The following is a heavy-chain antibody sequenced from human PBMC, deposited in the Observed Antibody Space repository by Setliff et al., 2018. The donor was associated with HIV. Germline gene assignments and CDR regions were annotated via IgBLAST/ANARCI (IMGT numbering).Heavy chain of an antibody. J-gene: IGHJ4*02. CDR3: ARGTYGGYAGLFDY. D-gene: IGHD5-12*01. V-gene: IGHV4-34*01. CDR2: INQSGST. CDR1: GGSFSGHY. Sequence: ASETLSLTCAVYGGSFSGHYWSWFRQPPGKGLEWIGEINQSGSTAYNPSLKSRVTISVDTSKNQFSLKLSSVTAADTAVYYCARGTYGGYAGLFDYWGQGSRVTVSS.